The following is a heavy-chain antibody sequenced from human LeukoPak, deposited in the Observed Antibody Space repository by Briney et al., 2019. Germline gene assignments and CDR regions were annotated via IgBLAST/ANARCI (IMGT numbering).Heavy chain of an antibody. V-gene: IGHV1-2*02. D-gene: IGHD5-12*01. CDR2: INPKNGDT. CDR3: ARRVQRLVATSWFDP. Sequence: ASVKVSCKASGYTFDDEYIHWVRQAPGLGLEWMGWINPKNGDTNYAQRFQGRVTMTRDTSISTAYMELRRLKSDDSAVYYCARRVQRLVATSWFDPWGQGTLVTVSS. CDR1: GYTFDDEY. J-gene: IGHJ5*02.